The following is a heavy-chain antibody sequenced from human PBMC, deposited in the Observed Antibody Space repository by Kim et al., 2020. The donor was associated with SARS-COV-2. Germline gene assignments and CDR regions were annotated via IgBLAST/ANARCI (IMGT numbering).Heavy chain of an antibody. D-gene: IGHD2-2*01. J-gene: IGHJ3*02. CDR3: ARWGVVAAVAMPSDAFDI. V-gene: IGHV1-18*01. CDR1: GYTFTSYG. CDR2: ISAYNGNT. Sequence: ASVKVSCKASGYTFTSYGISWVRQAPGQGLEWMGGISAYNGNTNYAQKLQGRVTMTTDTSTSTAYMELRSLRSDDTAVYYCARWGVVAAVAMPSDAFDIWGEGTMLTVSS.